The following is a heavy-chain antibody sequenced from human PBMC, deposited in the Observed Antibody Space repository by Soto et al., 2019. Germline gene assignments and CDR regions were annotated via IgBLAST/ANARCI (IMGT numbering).Heavy chain of an antibody. CDR1: GYTFTRYS. CDR2: ISNYNGDT. J-gene: IGHJ5*02. V-gene: IGHV1-18*04. D-gene: IGHD6-19*01. CDR3: ARGDSTGSPTGWFDP. Sequence: ASVKVSCKASGYTFTRYSINWVRQAPGQGLEWVGWISNYNGDTKYAQKFQGRATLTTDTSTTTTYMDLRSLTSDDTAVYFCARGDSTGSPTGWFDPWGQGTLVTVSS.